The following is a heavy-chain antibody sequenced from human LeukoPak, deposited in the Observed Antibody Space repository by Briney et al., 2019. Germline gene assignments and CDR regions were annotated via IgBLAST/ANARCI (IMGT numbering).Heavy chain of an antibody. CDR3: AASGFGFGELPSYFYYYMDV. CDR1: GYTFTSYY. Sequence: ASVKVSCKASGYTFTSYYMHWVRQAPGQGLEWMGIINPSGYSTSYAQKFQGRVTITRDMSTGTAYMELSSLRSEDTAVYYCAASGFGFGELPSYFYYYMDVWGKGTTVTISS. J-gene: IGHJ6*03. D-gene: IGHD3-10*01. V-gene: IGHV1-46*01. CDR2: INPSGYST.